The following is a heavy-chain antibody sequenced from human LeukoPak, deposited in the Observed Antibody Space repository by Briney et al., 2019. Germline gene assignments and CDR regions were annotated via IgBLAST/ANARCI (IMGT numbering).Heavy chain of an antibody. V-gene: IGHV3-23*01. CDR2: ISVSGGST. Sequence: GGSLRLSCAASGFNFSSYAMSWVRRAPGKRLEWVSTISVSGGSTYYADSVKGRFTISRDNSKNTLYLQMNSLRAEDTAVYYCAKGGARTFHIWGQGTMVTVSS. CDR1: GFNFSSYA. D-gene: IGHD6-25*01. CDR3: AKGGARTFHI. J-gene: IGHJ3*02.